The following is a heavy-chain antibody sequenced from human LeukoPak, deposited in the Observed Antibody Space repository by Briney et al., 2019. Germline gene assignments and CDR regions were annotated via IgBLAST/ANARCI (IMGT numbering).Heavy chain of an antibody. CDR2: ISSSSSYI. D-gene: IGHD3-10*01. Sequence: GGSLRLPCAASGFTFSSYSMNWVRQAPGKGLEWVSSISSSSSYIYYADSVKGRFTISRDNAKNSLYLQMNSLRAEDTAVYYCARDDYYGSGSYYFDYWGQGTLVTVSS. J-gene: IGHJ4*02. V-gene: IGHV3-21*01. CDR1: GFTFSSYS. CDR3: ARDDYYGSGSYYFDY.